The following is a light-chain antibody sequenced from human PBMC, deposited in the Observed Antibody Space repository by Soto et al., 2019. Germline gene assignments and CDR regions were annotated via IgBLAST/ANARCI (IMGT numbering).Light chain of an antibody. J-gene: IGLJ3*02. CDR3: SSYTGSNSCV. CDR1: SSDVGAYNY. CDR2: EVS. Sequence: QSALTQPPSASGSPGQSVTISCTGTSSDVGAYNYVSWYQQHPGKAPKLLIYEVSKRPSGVPDRFSGSKSGNTASLTVSGLQAEDEADYYCSSYTGSNSCVFGGGTPLTVL. V-gene: IGLV2-8*01.